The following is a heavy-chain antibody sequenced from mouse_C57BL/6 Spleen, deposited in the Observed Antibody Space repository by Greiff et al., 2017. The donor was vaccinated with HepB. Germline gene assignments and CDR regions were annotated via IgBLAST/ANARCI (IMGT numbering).Heavy chain of an antibody. V-gene: IGHV1-76*01. D-gene: IGHD2-3*01. CDR2: IYPGSGNT. J-gene: IGHJ3*01. Sequence: LVESGAELVRPGASVKLSCKASGYTFTDYYINWVKQRPGQGLEWIARIYPGSGNTYYNEKFKGKATLTAEKSSSTAYMQLSSLTSEDSAVYFCVLIYDGYYRFAYWGQGTLVTVSA. CDR3: VLIYDGYYRFAY. CDR1: GYTFTDYY.